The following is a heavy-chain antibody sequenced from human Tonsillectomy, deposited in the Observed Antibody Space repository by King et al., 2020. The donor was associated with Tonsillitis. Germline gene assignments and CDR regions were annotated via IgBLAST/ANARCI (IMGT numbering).Heavy chain of an antibody. Sequence: VQLQESGPGLVKPSQTLSLTCTVSGGSISSGSYYWSWIRQPAGKGLEWIGRIYTSGSTNYNPSLKSRVTMSVDTSKNQFSLKLSSVTAADTAVYYCARVWYYYDSSGYYFEYFQHWGQGTLVTVSS. D-gene: IGHD3-22*01. J-gene: IGHJ1*01. CDR2: IYTSGST. V-gene: IGHV4-61*02. CDR3: ARVWYYYDSSGYYFEYFQH. CDR1: GGSISSGSYY.